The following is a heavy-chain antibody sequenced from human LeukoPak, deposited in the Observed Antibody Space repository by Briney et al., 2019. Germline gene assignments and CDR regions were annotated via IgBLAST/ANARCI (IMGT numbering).Heavy chain of an antibody. CDR2: ISTAGSTT. D-gene: IGHD3-16*01. Sequence: GGSLRLSCAASGFTFSRYWMHWVRQAPGKGLVWVSRISTAGSTTDYADSVKGRFTISRDNAKDTLYLQMNSLRAEDTAVYFCARPPEYTYTYTIDYWSQGTLVTVSS. CDR3: ARPPEYTYTYTIDY. V-gene: IGHV3-74*01. CDR1: GFTFSRYW. J-gene: IGHJ4*02.